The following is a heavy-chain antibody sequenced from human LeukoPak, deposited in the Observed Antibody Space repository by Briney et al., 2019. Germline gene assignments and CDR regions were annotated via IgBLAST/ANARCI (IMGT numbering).Heavy chain of an antibody. CDR1: GYTFTSYG. CDR2: ISAYNGNT. J-gene: IGHJ6*03. CDR3: ARGHKLRLLEWLPYYYYMDV. Sequence: ASVKVSCKASGYTFTSYGISWVRQAPGQGLEWMGWISAYNGNTNYAQKLQGRVTMSTDTSTSTAYMELRSLRSDDTAVYYCARGHKLRLLEWLPYYYYMDVWGKGTTVTVSS. D-gene: IGHD3-3*01. V-gene: IGHV1-18*01.